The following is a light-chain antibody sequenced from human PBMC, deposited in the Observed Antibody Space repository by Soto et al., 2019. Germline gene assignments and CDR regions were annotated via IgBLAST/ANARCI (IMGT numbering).Light chain of an antibody. Sequence: QSALTQPASVSGSLGQSITISCTGTSSDVGGYNYVSWYQQHPGKDPKVVIFEVTKRPSGVSSRFSGSKSGNTASLTVSGVQAEEEGDYYCSSYTSSRTVLFGGGTQLTVL. CDR1: SSDVGGYNY. V-gene: IGLV2-14*01. CDR3: SSYTSSRTVL. CDR2: EVT. J-gene: IGLJ2*01.